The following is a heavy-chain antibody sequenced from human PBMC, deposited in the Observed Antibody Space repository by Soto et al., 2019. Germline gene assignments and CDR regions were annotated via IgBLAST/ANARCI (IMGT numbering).Heavy chain of an antibody. CDR3: AREQRWLQSGYYGMDV. V-gene: IGHV1-2*04. J-gene: IGHJ6*02. Sequence: QVQLVQSGAEVKKPGASVKVSCKASGYTFTGYYMHWVRQAPGQGLEWMGWIDPNSGGTNYGQKFQGWVTMTRDTSISTAYMELSRLRCDDTAVYYCAREQRWLQSGYYGMDVWGQGTTVTVFS. CDR1: GYTFTGYY. D-gene: IGHD5-12*01. CDR2: IDPNSGGT.